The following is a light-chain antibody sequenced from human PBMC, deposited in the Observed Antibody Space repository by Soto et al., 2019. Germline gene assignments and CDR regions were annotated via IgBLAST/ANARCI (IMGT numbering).Light chain of an antibody. CDR1: SSNIGAGYE. V-gene: IGLV1-40*01. CDR3: QSYDSSLGGMV. Sequence: QAVLTQPPSVSGAPGQRVTISCTGTSSNIGAGYEVHWYQQLPGTAPKLLIYGDRYRPSGVPDRFSGSKSGTSVSLAITGLQAEDEADYHCQSYDSSLGGMVFGGGTKLTVL. J-gene: IGLJ3*02. CDR2: GDR.